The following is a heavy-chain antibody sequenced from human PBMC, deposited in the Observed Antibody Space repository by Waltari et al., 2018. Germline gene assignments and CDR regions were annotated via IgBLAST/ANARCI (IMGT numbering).Heavy chain of an antibody. V-gene: IGHV3-7*01. Sequence: EVQLVESGGGLVQPGGSLGLSCGASGFPFSRYWMSWVRQTPGKGLQWVANINYDGSQKYYVDSVKGRFTISRDNAKNSLYLQMNSLRVEDTAVYYCAKSRGFEYWGQGALITVSS. D-gene: IGHD2-2*01. CDR3: AKSRGFEY. J-gene: IGHJ4*02. CDR2: INYDGSQK. CDR1: GFPFSRYW.